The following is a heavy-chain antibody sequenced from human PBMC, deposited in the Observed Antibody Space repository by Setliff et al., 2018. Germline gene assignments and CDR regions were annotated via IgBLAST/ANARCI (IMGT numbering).Heavy chain of an antibody. CDR3: ARDTGAQWLIAFDI. Sequence: SETLSLTCTVSGGSISSSSYYWGWIRQPTGKGLEWIGSIYYSGSTYYNPSLKSRVTIAVDTSKNQFSLKLSSVTAAYTAVYYCARDTGAQWLIAFDIWGRGTMVTVSS. V-gene: IGHV4-39*07. CDR2: IYYSGST. D-gene: IGHD6-19*01. CDR1: GGSISSSSYY. J-gene: IGHJ3*02.